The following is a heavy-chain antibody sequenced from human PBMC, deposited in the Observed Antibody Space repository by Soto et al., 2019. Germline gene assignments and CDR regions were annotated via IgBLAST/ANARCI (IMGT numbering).Heavy chain of an antibody. V-gene: IGHV3-30*18. CDR3: AKETHSRGYGSYFDY. D-gene: IGHD3-22*01. J-gene: IGHJ4*02. CDR1: GFTFSSFG. Sequence: QVQLVESGGGVVQPGRSLRLSCAASGFTFSSFGMHWVRQAPGKGLEWVAVISNSGGVKHDSVKGPFTISRDNSKNTLYLQMNSLRAEDTAVYYCAKETHSRGYGSYFDYWGQGILVTVSS. CDR2: ISNSGGVK.